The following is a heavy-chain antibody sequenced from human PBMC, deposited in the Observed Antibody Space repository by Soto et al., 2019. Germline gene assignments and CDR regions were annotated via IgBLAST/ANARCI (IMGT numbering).Heavy chain of an antibody. CDR1: GFTFSSYA. D-gene: IGHD2-2*01. V-gene: IGHV3-23*01. CDR3: ATRLGSRRVYPPAVFEI. Sequence: EVQLLESGGGFVQPGGSLRLSCAASGFTFSSYAMSWVRQAPGKGLECVSAISGSGGSTYYADSVKGRFTISRDNSKNTLYLQMNGPRPEDTVVYFCATRLGSRRVYPPAVFEIWCQWTMVTVSS. J-gene: IGHJ3*02. CDR2: ISGSGGST.